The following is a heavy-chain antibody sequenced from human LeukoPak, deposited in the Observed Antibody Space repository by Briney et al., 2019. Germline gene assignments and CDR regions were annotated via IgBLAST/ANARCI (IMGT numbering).Heavy chain of an antibody. J-gene: IGHJ5*02. V-gene: IGHV4-59*01. D-gene: IGHD3-22*01. CDR3: ARYYYDSSGSYWFDP. CDR2: IYYSGST. Sequence: SETLSLTCTVSGGSISSYYWSWIRQPPGKGLEWIGYIYYSGSTNYNPSLKSRVTISVDTSKNQFSLKLSSVTAADTAVYYCARYYYDSSGSYWFDPWGQGTLATVSS. CDR1: GGSISSYY.